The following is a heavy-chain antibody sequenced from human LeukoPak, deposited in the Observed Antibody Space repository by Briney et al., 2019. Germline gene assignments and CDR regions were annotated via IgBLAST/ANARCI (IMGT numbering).Heavy chain of an antibody. V-gene: IGHV3-23*01. CDR2: ITGSGGST. J-gene: IGHJ4*02. Sequence: GGSLTLSCAASGFTVIDNLMIWVRQAPGKGLEWVSAITGSGGSTYYADSVKGRLTISRDNSKNTLYLQMNSLRAEDTAVYYCAKADDSSGYYEPPQSFDYWGQGTLVTVSS. CDR3: AKADDSSGYYEPPQSFDY. D-gene: IGHD3-22*01. CDR1: GFTVIDNL.